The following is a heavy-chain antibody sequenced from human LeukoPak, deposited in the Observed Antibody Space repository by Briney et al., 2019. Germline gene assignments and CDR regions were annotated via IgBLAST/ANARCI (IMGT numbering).Heavy chain of an antibody. CDR2: IIPIFGTA. Sequence: SVKVSCKASGGTFSSYAISWVRQAPGQGLEWMGGIIPIFGTAKYAQKFQGRVTITADKSTSTAYIELSSLSFEENAVYYCASHQEQLVVPYYYYYYMDVWGKGTTVTVSS. D-gene: IGHD6-6*01. V-gene: IGHV1-69*06. CDR3: ASHQEQLVVPYYYYYYMDV. J-gene: IGHJ6*03. CDR1: GGTFSSYA.